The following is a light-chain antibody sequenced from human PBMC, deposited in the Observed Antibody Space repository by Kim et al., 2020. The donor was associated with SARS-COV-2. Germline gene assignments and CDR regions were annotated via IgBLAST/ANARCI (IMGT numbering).Light chain of an antibody. J-gene: IGLJ3*02. Sequence: GQGVTSCCYGSSSNVERHFVNWYQQLPGTAPKVFIYNDNQRPSGVPGRFSGSRSGTSASLAISGLQSEDEADYYCATWDVTLNGWVFGGGTQLTVL. CDR1: SSNVERHF. CDR3: ATWDVTLNGWV. V-gene: IGLV1-44*01. CDR2: NDN.